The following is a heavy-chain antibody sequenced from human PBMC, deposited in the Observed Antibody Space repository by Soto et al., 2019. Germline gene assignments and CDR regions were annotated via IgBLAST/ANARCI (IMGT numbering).Heavy chain of an antibody. CDR2: ISSSSSYI. CDR1: GFTFSSYS. Sequence: GGSLRLSSAASGFTFSSYSMNWVSKATGKGLEWVSSISSSSSYIYYADSVKGRFTISRDNAKNSLYLQMNSLRAEDTAVYYCARDVTSSTYYYLSPGGFDPWGQGTLVTVSS. CDR3: ARDVTSSTYYYLSPGGFDP. J-gene: IGHJ5*02. V-gene: IGHV3-21*01. D-gene: IGHD3-22*01.